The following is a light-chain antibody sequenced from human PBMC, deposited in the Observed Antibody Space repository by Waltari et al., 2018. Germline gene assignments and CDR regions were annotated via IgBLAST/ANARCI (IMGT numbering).Light chain of an antibody. CDR1: QSVRTH. J-gene: IGKJ4*01. Sequence: VLLTQSPASLSVSPGDTVILSCRASQSVRTHLVWYQQKAGQAPRTLIYGASTRASGVPSRFSGSGSETDFTLIISSLQSEDAAVYCCQQYYVWPPITFGGGTKLEI. CDR2: GAS. CDR3: QQYYVWPPIT. V-gene: IGKV3-15*01.